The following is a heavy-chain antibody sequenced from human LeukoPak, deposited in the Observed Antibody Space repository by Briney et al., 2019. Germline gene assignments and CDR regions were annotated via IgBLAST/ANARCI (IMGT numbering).Heavy chain of an antibody. Sequence: PGGSLRLSCAASGFTFSSYSMNWVRQAPGKGLEWVSSISSSSSYIYYADSVKGRFTISRDNAKNSLYLQMNSLRAEDTAVYYCARGIPAAITPYYYYGMDVWGQGTTVTVSS. V-gene: IGHV3-21*01. J-gene: IGHJ6*02. D-gene: IGHD2-2*02. CDR2: ISSSSSYI. CDR3: ARGIPAAITPYYYYGMDV. CDR1: GFTFSSYS.